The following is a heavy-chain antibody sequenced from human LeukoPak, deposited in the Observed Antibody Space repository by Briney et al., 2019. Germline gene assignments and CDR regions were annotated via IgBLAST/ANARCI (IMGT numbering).Heavy chain of an antibody. Sequence: PGGSLRLSCAASGFTFSSYEMNWVRQAPGKGLEWVSSISSSSSYIYYADSVKGRFTISRDNAKNSLYLQMNSLRAEDTAVYYCARDHDSGSYSPSASYWGQGTLVTVSS. CDR1: GFTFSSYE. CDR3: ARDHDSGSYSPSASY. CDR2: ISSSSSYI. D-gene: IGHD1-26*01. J-gene: IGHJ4*02. V-gene: IGHV3-21*01.